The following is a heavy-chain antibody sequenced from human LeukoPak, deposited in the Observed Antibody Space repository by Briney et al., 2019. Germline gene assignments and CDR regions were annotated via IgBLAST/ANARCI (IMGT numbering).Heavy chain of an antibody. V-gene: IGHV4-34*01. Sequence: SETLSLTCAVYGGSFSGYYWSWVRQPPGKGLEWIGEINHSGSTNYNPSLKSRVTISVDTSKNQFSLKLSSVTAADTAVYYCARDDYGDLSGAFDIWGQGTMVTVSS. D-gene: IGHD4-17*01. J-gene: IGHJ3*02. CDR3: ARDDYGDLSGAFDI. CDR1: GGSFSGYY. CDR2: INHSGST.